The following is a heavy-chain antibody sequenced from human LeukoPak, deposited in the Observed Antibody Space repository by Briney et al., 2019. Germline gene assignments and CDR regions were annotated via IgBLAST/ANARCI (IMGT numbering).Heavy chain of an antibody. V-gene: IGHV3-30*02. CDR2: IRYDGSNK. Sequence: GGSLRLSCAASGFTFSSYGMHWVRQAPGKGLEWAAFIRYDGSNKYYADSVKGRFTISRDNSKNTLYLQMNSLRAEDTAVYYCAKDLNRYQLLYYFDYWGQGTLVTVSS. J-gene: IGHJ4*02. CDR3: AKDLNRYQLLYYFDY. CDR1: GFTFSSYG. D-gene: IGHD2-2*01.